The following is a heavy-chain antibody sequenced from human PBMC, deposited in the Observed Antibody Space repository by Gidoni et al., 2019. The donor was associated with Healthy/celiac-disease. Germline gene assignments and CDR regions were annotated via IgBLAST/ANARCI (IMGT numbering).Heavy chain of an antibody. Sequence: EVQLVESGGGLVKPGGSLRLSCAASGFTFSGYSRNWVRQAPGKGLEWVSSISSSSSYIYSADSVKGRFTISRDNAKNSLYLQMNSLRAEDTAVYYCASDRLLDTAMVFYYYYYGMDVWGQGTTVTVSS. CDR1: GFTFSGYS. CDR2: ISSSSSYI. D-gene: IGHD5-18*01. V-gene: IGHV3-21*01. CDR3: ASDRLLDTAMVFYYYYYGMDV. J-gene: IGHJ6*02.